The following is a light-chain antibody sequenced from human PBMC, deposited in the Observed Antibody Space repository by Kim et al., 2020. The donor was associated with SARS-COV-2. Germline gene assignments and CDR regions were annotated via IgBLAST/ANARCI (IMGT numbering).Light chain of an antibody. CDR2: EDD. CDR1: RGRIANNY. V-gene: IGLV6-57*03. J-gene: IGLJ3*02. CDR3: QSSDATNGV. Sequence: GKTVTISCTRSRGRIANNYVQWYQQRPGSAPTTVIYEDDRRPSGVPDRFSGSIDRSSNSASLTISGLKTEDEAVYYCQSSDATNGVFGGGTQLTVL.